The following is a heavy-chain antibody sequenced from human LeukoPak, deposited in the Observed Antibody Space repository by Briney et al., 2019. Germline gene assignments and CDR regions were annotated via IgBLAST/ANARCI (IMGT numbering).Heavy chain of an antibody. Sequence: GGSLRLSCAASGFTFNIYEMNWVRQAPGKGLEWVSYISSSGSTIYYADSVKGRFTISRDNAKNSLYLQMNSLRAEDTAVYYCAELGITMIGGVWGKGTTVTISS. CDR1: GFTFNIYE. J-gene: IGHJ6*04. V-gene: IGHV3-48*03. D-gene: IGHD3-10*02. CDR3: AELGITMIGGV. CDR2: ISSSGSTI.